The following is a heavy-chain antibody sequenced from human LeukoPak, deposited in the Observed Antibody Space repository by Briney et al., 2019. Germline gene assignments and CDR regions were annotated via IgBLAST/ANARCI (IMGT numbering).Heavy chain of an antibody. Sequence: GGSLRLSCAASGFTFNIYEMNWVRQAPGKGLEWVSYISSSGSTIYYADSVKGRFTISRDNAKNSLYLQMNSLRAEDTAVYYCAELGITMIGGVWGKGTTVTISS. CDR1: GFTFNIYE. J-gene: IGHJ6*04. V-gene: IGHV3-48*03. D-gene: IGHD3-10*02. CDR3: AELGITMIGGV. CDR2: ISSSGSTI.